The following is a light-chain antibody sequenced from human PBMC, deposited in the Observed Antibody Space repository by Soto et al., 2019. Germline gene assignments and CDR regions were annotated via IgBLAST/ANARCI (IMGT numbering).Light chain of an antibody. V-gene: IGLV1-40*01. CDR3: QSYDSSLSVV. J-gene: IGLJ2*01. CDR1: SSNIWAGYD. CDR2: GNS. Sequence: QSVLTQPPSVSGAPGQRVTISCTGSSSNIWAGYDVHWYQQLPGTAPKLLIYGNSNRPSGVPDRFSGSKSGTSASLAITGLQAEDEADYYCQSYDSSLSVVFGGGTQRTVL.